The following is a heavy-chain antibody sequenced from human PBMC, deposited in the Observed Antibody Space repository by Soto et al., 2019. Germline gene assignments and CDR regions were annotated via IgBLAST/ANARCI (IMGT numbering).Heavy chain of an antibody. CDR1: GGSFSGYY. CDR2: INHSGST. V-gene: IGHV4-34*01. Sequence: PSETLSLTCAVYGGSFSGYYWSWIRQPPGKGLEWIGEINHSGSTNYNPSLKSRVTISVDTSKNQFSLKLSSVTAADTAVYYCARGADIVVVPAAMRRYYYYGMDVWGQGTTVTVSS. J-gene: IGHJ6*02. CDR3: ARGADIVVVPAAMRRYYYYGMDV. D-gene: IGHD2-2*01.